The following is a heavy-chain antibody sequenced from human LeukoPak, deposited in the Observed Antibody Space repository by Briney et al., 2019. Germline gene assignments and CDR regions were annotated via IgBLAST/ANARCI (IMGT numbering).Heavy chain of an antibody. CDR1: GGSFSGYY. Sequence: PSETLSLTCAVYGGSFSGYYWNWIRQPPGKGLEWIGYIYHSGSTNYNPSLRSRVTISVDTSKNQFSLNLNSVTAADTAVYYCARGGAARLHFQNWGQGTLVTVSS. CDR3: ARGGAARLHFQN. CDR2: IYHSGST. D-gene: IGHD6-6*01. V-gene: IGHV4-59*01. J-gene: IGHJ1*01.